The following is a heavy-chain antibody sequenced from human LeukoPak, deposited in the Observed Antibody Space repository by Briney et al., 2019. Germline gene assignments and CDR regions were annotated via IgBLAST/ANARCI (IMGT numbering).Heavy chain of an antibody. CDR1: GFTFSSYA. CDR2: IRYDGSNE. J-gene: IGHJ3*02. CDR3: AKDRASTNMRKGLWTVVVIPSDAFDI. D-gene: IGHD3-22*01. Sequence: PGGSLRLSCAASGFTFSSYAMHWVRQAPGKGLEWVAFIRYDGSNEYYADSVKGRFTISRDNSKNTLYLQMNSLRAEDTAVYYCAKDRASTNMRKGLWTVVVIPSDAFDIWGQGTMVTVSS. V-gene: IGHV3-30*02.